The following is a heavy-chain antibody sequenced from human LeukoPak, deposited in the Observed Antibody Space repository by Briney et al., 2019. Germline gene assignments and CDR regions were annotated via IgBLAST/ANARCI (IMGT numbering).Heavy chain of an antibody. Sequence: GGSLRLSCAASGFTFSSYSMNWVRQAPGKGLEWVSSISSSSSYIYYADSVKGRFTISRDNAKNSLYLQMNSLRAEDTAVYYCARDRVRLSPVMYYGMDVWGQGTTVTVSS. J-gene: IGHJ6*02. D-gene: IGHD3-16*01. CDR2: ISSSSSYI. V-gene: IGHV3-21*01. CDR1: GFTFSSYS. CDR3: ARDRVRLSPVMYYGMDV.